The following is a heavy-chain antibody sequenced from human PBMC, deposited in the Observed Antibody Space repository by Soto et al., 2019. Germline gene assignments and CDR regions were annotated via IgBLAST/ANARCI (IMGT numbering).Heavy chain of an antibody. D-gene: IGHD3-9*01. CDR3: ATPRDFDWLLPPHFDY. V-gene: IGHV3-23*01. Sequence: EVQLLESGGGLVQPGGSLRLSCAASGFTFSSYAMSWVRQAPGKGLEWVSAISGSGGSTYYADSVKGRFTISRDNSKNTLYLQMNSLRAEDTAVYYCATPRDFDWLLPPHFDYWGQGTLVTVSS. J-gene: IGHJ4*02. CDR2: ISGSGGST. CDR1: GFTFSSYA.